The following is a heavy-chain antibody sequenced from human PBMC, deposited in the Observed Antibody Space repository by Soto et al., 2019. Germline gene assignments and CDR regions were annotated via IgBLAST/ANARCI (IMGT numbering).Heavy chain of an antibody. D-gene: IGHD3-10*01. CDR2: IISALNID. CDR3: ATDSPIRGRLSKWFDS. V-gene: IGHV1-69*04. J-gene: IGHJ5*01. Sequence: QVHLVQSGPEVKKPGSSVKVSCKASEGRLSSYPYNWVRQAPGQGPQWLGRIISALNIDHYSEDFQGRVTITADKSTGTSYMEMRGLTVADTALYFCATDSPIRGRLSKWFDSWGQGTLVTVSS. CDR1: EGRLSSYP.